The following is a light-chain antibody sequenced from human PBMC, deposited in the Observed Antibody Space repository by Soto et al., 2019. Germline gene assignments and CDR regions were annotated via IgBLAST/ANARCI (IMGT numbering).Light chain of an antibody. CDR3: QQYGSSPPIT. CDR2: YVS. CDR1: KRVRGNY. Sequence: NVLTQSPGTLSLSPGERATLSCRASKRVRGNYLAWYQQKPGQAPRLLVYYVSLRATGIPDRVSGSGSGTDFTLTISRLEPEDFAVYYSQQYGSSPPITFGQGTRLEI. J-gene: IGKJ5*01. V-gene: IGKV3-20*01.